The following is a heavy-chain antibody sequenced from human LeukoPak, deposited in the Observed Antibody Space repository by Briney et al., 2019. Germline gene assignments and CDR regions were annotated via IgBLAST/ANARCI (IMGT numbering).Heavy chain of an antibody. CDR1: GGSISSYY. CDR2: IYYSGST. CDR3: ARLGRGQLTNAFDI. J-gene: IGHJ3*02. D-gene: IGHD6-13*01. Sequence: SETLSLTCTVSGGSISSYYWSWIRQPPGKGLEWIGYIYYSGSTNYNPSLKSRVTISVDTSKNQFSPKLSSVTAADTAVYYCARLGRGQLTNAFDIWGQGTMVTVSS. V-gene: IGHV4-59*01.